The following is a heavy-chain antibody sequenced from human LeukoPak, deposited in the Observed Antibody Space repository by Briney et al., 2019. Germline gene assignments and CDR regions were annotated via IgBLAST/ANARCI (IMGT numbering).Heavy chain of an antibody. Sequence: QAGGSLRLSCAASGFTFSSYGMHWVRQAPGKGLEWVAVIWYDGSNKYYADSVKGRFTISRDNSKNTLYLQMNSLRAEDTAVYYCARARADSSGWYPPPFSFDYWGQGTLVTVSS. CDR3: ARARADSSGWYPPPFSFDY. J-gene: IGHJ4*02. CDR2: IWYDGSNK. CDR1: GFTFSSYG. V-gene: IGHV3-33*01. D-gene: IGHD6-19*01.